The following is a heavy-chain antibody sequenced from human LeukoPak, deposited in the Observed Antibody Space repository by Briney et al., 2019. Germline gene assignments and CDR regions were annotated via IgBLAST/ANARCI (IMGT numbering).Heavy chain of an antibody. V-gene: IGHV3-23*01. D-gene: IGHD3-10*01. J-gene: IGHJ4*02. CDR2: ISGSGGST. CDR1: EFTFGNCA. Sequence: TGGSLRLSCAASEFTFGNCAMNWVRQAPGKGPEWVSGISGSGGSTYYADSVKGRFTISRDNSKNTLYLQMNSLRAEDTAVFYCAKSRGYYGSGSYIDSWGQGTLVTVSS. CDR3: AKSRGYYGSGSYIDS.